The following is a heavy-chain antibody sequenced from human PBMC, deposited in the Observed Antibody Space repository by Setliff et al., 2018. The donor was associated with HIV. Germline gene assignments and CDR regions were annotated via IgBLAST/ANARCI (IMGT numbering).Heavy chain of an antibody. CDR1: GYTFTDYY. J-gene: IGHJ4*02. Sequence: VKVSCKASGYTFTDYYIHWVRQAPGHGLEWVGRINPKSGVTNYAQNFRARVTMTRDTSSTTAYMELSTLRSDDTALYYCARDLIRITPHGDLPFWGQGTLVTVSS. V-gene: IGHV1-2*06. CDR2: INPKSGVT. CDR3: ARDLIRITPHGDLPF. D-gene: IGHD2-15*01.